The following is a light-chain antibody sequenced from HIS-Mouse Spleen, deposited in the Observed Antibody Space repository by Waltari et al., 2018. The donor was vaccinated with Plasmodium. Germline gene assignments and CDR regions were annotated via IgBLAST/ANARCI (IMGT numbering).Light chain of an antibody. V-gene: IGLV3-10*01. Sequence: SYELTQPPSVSVSPGQTARITCSGDALPKKYAYWYQQKSGQAPVLVSYEASKRPSGIPERFSGSSSGTMATLTISGAQVEDEADYYGYSTDSSGNHRVFGGGTKLTVL. CDR3: YSTDSSGNHRV. CDR2: EAS. CDR1: ALPKKY. J-gene: IGLJ3*02.